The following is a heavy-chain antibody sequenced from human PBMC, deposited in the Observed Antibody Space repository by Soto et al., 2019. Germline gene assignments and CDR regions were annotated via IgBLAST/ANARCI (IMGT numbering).Heavy chain of an antibody. V-gene: IGHV1-69*13. CDR3: ASPMVRGVQYYYGMDV. J-gene: IGHJ6*02. CDR2: IIPIFGTA. D-gene: IGHD3-10*01. Sequence: GASVKVSCKASGGPLSSYAISWVRQAPGQGLEWMGGIIPIFGTANYAQKFQGRVTITADESTSTAYMELSSLRSEDTAVYYCASPMVRGVQYYYGMDVWGQGATVTVSS. CDR1: GGPLSSYA.